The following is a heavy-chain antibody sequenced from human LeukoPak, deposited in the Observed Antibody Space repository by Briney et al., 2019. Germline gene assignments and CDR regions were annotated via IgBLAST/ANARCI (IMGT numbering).Heavy chain of an antibody. V-gene: IGHV1-18*01. D-gene: IGHD6-13*01. CDR3: ARDREAAGQKLTDY. CDR1: GYTFTIYG. Sequence: ASVTVSFTSSGYTFTIYGITWVRQAPGQGLEWMGWISVYNGNTNYVQKLQGRVTMNTDTSTNTAYMKLRSLRSDDTAIYYCARDREAAGQKLTDYWGQGTLVTVSS. CDR2: ISVYNGNT. J-gene: IGHJ4*02.